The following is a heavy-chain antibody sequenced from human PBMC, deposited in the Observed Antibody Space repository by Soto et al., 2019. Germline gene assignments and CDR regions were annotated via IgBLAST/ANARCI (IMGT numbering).Heavy chain of an antibody. Sequence: SETLSLTCAVSGGSISSRGYSWSWIRQPPGKGLEWIGYIYHSGSTYYNPSLKSRVTISVDRSKNQFSLKLSSVTAAGTAVYYCARVPDRWGQGTLVTVSS. J-gene: IGHJ5*02. D-gene: IGHD2-2*01. V-gene: IGHV4-30-2*01. CDR1: GGSISSRGYS. CDR3: ARVPDR. CDR2: IYHSGST.